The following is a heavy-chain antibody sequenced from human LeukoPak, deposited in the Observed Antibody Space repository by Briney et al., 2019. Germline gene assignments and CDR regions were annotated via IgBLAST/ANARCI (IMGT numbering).Heavy chain of an antibody. CDR3: AKDHGYSSSWYQVGY. J-gene: IGHJ4*02. V-gene: IGHV3-30-3*01. D-gene: IGHD6-13*01. CDR1: GFTFSSYA. Sequence: GESLRLSCAASGFTFSSYAMHWVRQAPGKGLEWVAVISYDGSNKYYADSVKGRFTISGDNSKNTLYLQMNSLRAEDTAVYYCAKDHGYSSSWYQVGYWGQGTLVTVSS. CDR2: ISYDGSNK.